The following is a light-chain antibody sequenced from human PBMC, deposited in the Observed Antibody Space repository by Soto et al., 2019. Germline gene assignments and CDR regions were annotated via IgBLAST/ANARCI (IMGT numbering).Light chain of an antibody. CDR3: QQYGGSPLT. J-gene: IGKJ4*01. CDR2: GAS. Sequence: EIVLTQXPXTLSLSPGERATLSCRASQSVTSTYLAWYQQKPGQAPRLLIYGASNRATGIPDRFTGSGSGTDFTLTISRLEPEDFAVYYCQQYGGSPLTFGGGTKVEIK. CDR1: QSVTSTY. V-gene: IGKV3-20*01.